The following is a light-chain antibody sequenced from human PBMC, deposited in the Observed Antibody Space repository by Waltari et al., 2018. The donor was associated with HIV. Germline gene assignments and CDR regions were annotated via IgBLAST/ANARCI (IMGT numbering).Light chain of an antibody. J-gene: IGKJ1*01. CDR1: HTVGDW. CDR2: AAS. CDR3: QQYNRYFSWA. Sequence: IQITQSPSRLSASVGDRVTITCRASHTVGDWLAWYQQTPGKAPRLLIYAASTLESGVPSRFSGSGSGTDVTLTISSLQPEDFATYYCQQYNRYFSWAFGPGTKVEIK. V-gene: IGKV1-5*03.